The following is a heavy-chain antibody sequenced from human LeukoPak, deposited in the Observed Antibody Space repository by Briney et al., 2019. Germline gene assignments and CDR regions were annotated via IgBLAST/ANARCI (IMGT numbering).Heavy chain of an antibody. CDR3: AKDVYGDYGGLGY. CDR1: GFPFSTYA. D-gene: IGHD4-17*01. J-gene: IGHJ4*02. Sequence: GGSLRLSCAASGFPFSTYAMSWVRQAPGKGLEWVSSIRGSDGSTHYADSVKGRFAISRDNSKNTLYLQMNSLRAKDTAVYYCAKDVYGDYGGLGYWGQGTLVTVSS. CDR2: IRGSDGST. V-gene: IGHV3-23*01.